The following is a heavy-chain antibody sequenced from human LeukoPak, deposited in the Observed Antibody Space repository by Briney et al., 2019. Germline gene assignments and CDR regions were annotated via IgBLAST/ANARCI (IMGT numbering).Heavy chain of an antibody. V-gene: IGHV4-59*08. CDR2: IYYTGAT. J-gene: IGHJ4*02. CDR1: GGSIGTNY. D-gene: IGHD6-19*01. Sequence: SETLSLTCTVSGGSIGTNYWTWIRQRLGRGLEYIGYIYYTGATNYNPSLKSRVTMSADTSKNQFSLRLSSVTAADTAVYFCAKYGNSGWVIDYWGQGTLVTVSS. CDR3: AKYGNSGWVIDY.